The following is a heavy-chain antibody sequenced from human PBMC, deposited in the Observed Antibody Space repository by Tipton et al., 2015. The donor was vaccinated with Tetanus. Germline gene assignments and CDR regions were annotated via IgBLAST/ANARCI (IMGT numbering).Heavy chain of an antibody. J-gene: IGHJ3*01. D-gene: IGHD5-24*01. Sequence: LRLSCAASGFPFNTYAMHWVRQSPGKGLEWIGEISHSGSSSYSPSLKSRVTISVDTSKNQFSLRLRSVAAADTAVYYCARGGRDAYNNPLGAFDVWGRGTTVTVSS. CDR3: ARGGRDAYNNPLGAFDV. CDR2: ISHSGSS. CDR1: GFPFNTYA. V-gene: IGHV4-34*01.